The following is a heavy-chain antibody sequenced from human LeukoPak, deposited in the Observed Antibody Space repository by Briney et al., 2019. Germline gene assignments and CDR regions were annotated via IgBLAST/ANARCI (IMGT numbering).Heavy chain of an antibody. J-gene: IGHJ6*02. Sequence: SETLSLTCAVYGGSFSGYYWSWIRQPPGKGLEWIGEINHSGSTNYNLSLKSRVTISVDTSKNQFSLKLSSVTAADTAVYYCARGRADFWSGYPNYYYYGMDVWGQGTTVTVSS. CDR1: GGSFSGYY. CDR3: ARGRADFWSGYPNYYYYGMDV. D-gene: IGHD3-3*01. CDR2: INHSGST. V-gene: IGHV4-34*01.